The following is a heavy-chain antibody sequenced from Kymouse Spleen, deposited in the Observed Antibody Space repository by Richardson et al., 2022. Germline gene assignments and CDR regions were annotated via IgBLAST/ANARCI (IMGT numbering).Heavy chain of an antibody. D-gene: IGHD1-1*01. J-gene: IGHJ6*02. CDR2: ISSSSSTI. CDR3: ARRQLERRYYYGMDV. Sequence: EVQLVESGGGLVQPGGSLRLSCAASGFTFSSYSMNWVRQAPGKGLEWVSYISSSSSTIYYADSVKGRFTISRDNAKNSLYLQMNSLRDEDTAVYYCARRQLERRYYYGMDVWGQGTTVTVSS. CDR1: GFTFSSYS. V-gene: IGHV3-48*02.